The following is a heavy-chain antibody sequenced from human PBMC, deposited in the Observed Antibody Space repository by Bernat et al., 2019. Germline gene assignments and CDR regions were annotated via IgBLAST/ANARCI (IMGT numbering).Heavy chain of an antibody. CDR2: INHSGST. Sequence: QVQLQQWGAGLLKPSETLSLTCAVYGGSFSGYYWSWIRQPPGKGLEWIGEINHSGSTNYNPSLKSRVTISVDTSKNQFSLKLSSVTAADTAVYYCASLIMVRGVIMSYYYYDGMDVWGQGTTVTVSS. CDR3: ASLIMVRGVIMSYYYYDGMDV. CDR1: GGSFSGYY. J-gene: IGHJ6*02. V-gene: IGHV4-34*01. D-gene: IGHD3-10*01.